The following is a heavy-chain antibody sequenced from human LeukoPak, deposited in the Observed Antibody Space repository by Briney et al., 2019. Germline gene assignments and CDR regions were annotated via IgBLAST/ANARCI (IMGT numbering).Heavy chain of an antibody. CDR3: ARLRPDGGQVDH. D-gene: IGHD4-23*01. Sequence: GESLKISCKGSGYSFASYWISWVRQMPGKGLEWMGLIYPGDSDTRYSPSFEGQVTISADESTGTAYLQWSSLKASDSAMYYCARLRPDGGQVDHWGQGTLVTVSS. CDR2: IYPGDSDT. V-gene: IGHV5-51*01. J-gene: IGHJ4*01. CDR1: GYSFASYW.